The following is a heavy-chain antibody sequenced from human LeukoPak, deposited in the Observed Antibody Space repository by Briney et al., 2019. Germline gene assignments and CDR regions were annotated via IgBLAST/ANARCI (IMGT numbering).Heavy chain of an antibody. J-gene: IGHJ5*02. CDR2: IYYSGST. CDR1: GGSISSSSYY. Sequence: SETLSLTCTVSGGSISSSSYYWGWIRQPPGKGLEWIGSIYYSGSTNYNPSLKSRVTISVDTSKNQFSLKLSSVTAADTAVYYCARNPQVVGATFHPPFDPWGQGTLVTVSS. V-gene: IGHV4-39*07. CDR3: ARNPQVVGATFHPPFDP. D-gene: IGHD1-26*01.